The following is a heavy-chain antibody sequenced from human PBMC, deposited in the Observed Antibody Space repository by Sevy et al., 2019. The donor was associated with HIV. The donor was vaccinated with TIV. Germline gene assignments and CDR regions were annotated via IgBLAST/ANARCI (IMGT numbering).Heavy chain of an antibody. V-gene: IGHV3-72*01. D-gene: IGHD6-13*01. CDR3: ATHAGIAAAGRVFDY. J-gene: IGHJ4*02. CDR2: TRNKADSYTT. Sequence: GGSLRLSCAASGFTFSDHYMEWVRQAPGKGLEWVGRTRNKADSYTTEYAASVKGRFTSSRDDSKNSLYLQMNSLKTEETAVYYCATHAGIAAAGRVFDYWGQGSLVTVSS. CDR1: GFTFSDHY.